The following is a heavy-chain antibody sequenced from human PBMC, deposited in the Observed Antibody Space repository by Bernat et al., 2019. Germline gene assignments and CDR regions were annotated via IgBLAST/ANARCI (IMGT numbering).Heavy chain of an antibody. Sequence: QLVESGGGLVQPGGSLRLSCAASGFTFSDYWMHWVRQAPGQGLVWVARIHGDERSTSYVDSVKGRFTISRDNTKNTVYLQMNSLRVEDTAVYYCSRDAAVPGADYWGQGTLVTVAA. CDR1: GFTFSDYW. J-gene: IGHJ4*02. CDR2: IHGDERST. V-gene: IGHV3-74*01. CDR3: SRDAAVPGADY. D-gene: IGHD6-19*01.